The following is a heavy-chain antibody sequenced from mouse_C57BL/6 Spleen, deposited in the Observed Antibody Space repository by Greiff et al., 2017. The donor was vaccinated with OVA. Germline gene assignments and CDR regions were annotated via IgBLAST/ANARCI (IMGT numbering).Heavy chain of an antibody. J-gene: IGHJ4*01. CDR3: ARNEEGLYYSYAMDY. CDR2: IWTGGGS. D-gene: IGHD2-1*01. CDR1: GFSLTSYA. Sequence: QVQLKESGPGLVAPSQSLSITCTVSGFSLTSYAISWVRQPPGKGLEWLGVIWTGGGSNYNSALKSRLSISKDNSKSQVFLKMNSLQTDDTARYYCARNEEGLYYSYAMDYWGQGTSVTVSS. V-gene: IGHV2-9-1*01.